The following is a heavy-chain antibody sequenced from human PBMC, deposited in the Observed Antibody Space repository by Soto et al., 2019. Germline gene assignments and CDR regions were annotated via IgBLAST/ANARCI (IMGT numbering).Heavy chain of an antibody. Sequence: SVKVSCKASGGTFSSYAISWVRQAPGQGREWMGGIIPIFGTANYAQKFQGRVTITADESTSTAYMELSSLRSEDTAVYYCARVGSKNYYDSSGYYYFDYYRERXLFTV. CDR3: ARVGSKNYYDSSGYYYFDY. D-gene: IGHD3-22*01. J-gene: IGHJ4*02. CDR1: GGTFSSYA. V-gene: IGHV1-69*13. CDR2: IIPIFGTA.